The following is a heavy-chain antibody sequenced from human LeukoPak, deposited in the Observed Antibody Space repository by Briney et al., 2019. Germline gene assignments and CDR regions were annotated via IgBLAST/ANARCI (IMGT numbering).Heavy chain of an antibody. CDR3: ARGPGSGSFLRYSSYFYYMDV. CDR2: IKTKTNGGTA. CDR1: GFTFSNAW. V-gene: IGHV3-15*01. J-gene: IGHJ6*03. Sequence: GGSLRLSCAASGFTFSNAWMSWVRRAPGKGLDWVGRIKTKTNGGTADYSPPVKGRFTISRDDSKNTLYLQMTSLRAEDTAVYFCARGPGSGSFLRYSSYFYYMDVWGKGTTVTISS. D-gene: IGHD3-10*01.